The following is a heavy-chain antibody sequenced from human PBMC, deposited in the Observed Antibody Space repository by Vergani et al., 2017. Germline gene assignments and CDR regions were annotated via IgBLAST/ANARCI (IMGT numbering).Heavy chain of an antibody. V-gene: IGHV3-23*01. D-gene: IGHD5-24*01. J-gene: IGHJ4*02. CDR3: GRGSDNYN. CDR2: SKNTGDST. CDR1: GFTFSSHA. Sequence: EVQLLQSEGAVVQPGGSLRLSCVASGFTFSSHAMSWVRQGQGQGLEWVSSSKNTGDSTHYADSVKGRFTISRDNSKNTLYLQMNSLRVEDTAVYYCGRGSDNYNWGQGTLVTVSS.